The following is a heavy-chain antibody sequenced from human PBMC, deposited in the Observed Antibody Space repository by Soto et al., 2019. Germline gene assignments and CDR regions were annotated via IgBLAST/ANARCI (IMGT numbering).Heavy chain of an antibody. D-gene: IGHD3-9*01. CDR3: AKEAVLRYFDWLLGGYEYFDY. V-gene: IGHV3-30*18. CDR1: GYTFSSYG. CDR2: ISYYGSNK. J-gene: IGHJ4*02. Sequence: QVQLVESGGGVVQPGRSLRLSCAASGYTFSSYGMHWVRQAPGKGLEWVAVISYYGSNKYYADSVKGRFTISRDNSKNTLYLQMNSLRAEDTAVYYCAKEAVLRYFDWLLGGYEYFDYWGQGTLVTVSS.